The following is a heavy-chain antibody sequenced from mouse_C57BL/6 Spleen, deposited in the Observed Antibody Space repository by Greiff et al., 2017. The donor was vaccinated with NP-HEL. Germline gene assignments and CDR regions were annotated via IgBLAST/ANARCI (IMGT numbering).Heavy chain of an antibody. D-gene: IGHD2-4*01. Sequence: QVQLQQSGAELVKPGASVKLSCKASGYTFTSYWMHWVKQRPGQGLEWIGMIHPNSGSTNYNEKFKSKATLTVDKSSSTAYMQLSSLTSEDSAVYYCARSHYDYDGFAYWGQGTLVTVSA. J-gene: IGHJ3*01. V-gene: IGHV1-64*01. CDR1: GYTFTSYW. CDR2: IHPNSGST. CDR3: ARSHYDYDGFAY.